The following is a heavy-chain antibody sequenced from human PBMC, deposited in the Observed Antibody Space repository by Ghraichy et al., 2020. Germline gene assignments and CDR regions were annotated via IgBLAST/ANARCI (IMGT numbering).Heavy chain of an antibody. CDR2: ISSSSSTI. CDR1: GFTFSSYS. D-gene: IGHD4-11*01. J-gene: IGHJ6*02. Sequence: LSLTCAASGFTFSSYSMNWVRQAPGKGLEWVSYISSSSSTIYYADSVKGRFTISRDNAKNSLYLQMNSLRAEDTAVYYCARADYSNFHYYYYYGMDVWGQGTTVTVSS. CDR3: ARADYSNFHYYYYYGMDV. V-gene: IGHV3-48*01.